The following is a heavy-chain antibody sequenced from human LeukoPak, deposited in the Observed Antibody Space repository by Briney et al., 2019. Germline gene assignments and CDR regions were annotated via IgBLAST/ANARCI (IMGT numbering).Heavy chain of an antibody. D-gene: IGHD5-12*01. CDR3: ARGSRAIVATKFARGRYMDV. Sequence: QTGGSLRLSCAASGFTLSNYAIHWVRQAPGKGLEWVAVISHDGSNKYYADSVKGRFTISRDNSKNTLYLQMNSLRTEDTAVYYCARGSRAIVATKFARGRYMDVWGKGTTVTVSS. CDR2: ISHDGSNK. J-gene: IGHJ6*03. V-gene: IGHV3-30*04. CDR1: GFTLSNYA.